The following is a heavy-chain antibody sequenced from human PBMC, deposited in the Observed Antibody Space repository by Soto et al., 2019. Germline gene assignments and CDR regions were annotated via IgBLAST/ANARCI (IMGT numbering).Heavy chain of an antibody. J-gene: IGHJ4*02. Sequence: PGGSLRLSCTASGFMFGSYWMTWVRHVPGKGLQWVANIKRDGSEKYYVDFVKGRFTISRDNADNSVFLDMNNLRVDDTATYYCARVRATAYEIDYLGQGALVTFSS. CDR2: IKRDGSEK. D-gene: IGHD1-26*01. CDR3: ARVRATAYEIDY. V-gene: IGHV3-7*03. CDR1: GFMFGSYW.